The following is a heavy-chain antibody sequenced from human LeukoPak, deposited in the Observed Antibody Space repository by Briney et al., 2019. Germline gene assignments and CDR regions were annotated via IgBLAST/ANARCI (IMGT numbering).Heavy chain of an antibody. CDR1: GGTFSSYA. CDR3: ARRGYSYGPIGHYYYYGMDV. V-gene: IGHV1-69*01. J-gene: IGHJ6*02. Sequence: SVKVSCKASGGTFSSYAISWVRQAPGQGLEWMGGIIPIFGTANYAQKFQGRVTITADESTSTAYMELSSLRSEDTAVYYCARRGYSYGPIGHYYYYGMDVWGQGTTVTVSS. D-gene: IGHD5-18*01. CDR2: IIPIFGTA.